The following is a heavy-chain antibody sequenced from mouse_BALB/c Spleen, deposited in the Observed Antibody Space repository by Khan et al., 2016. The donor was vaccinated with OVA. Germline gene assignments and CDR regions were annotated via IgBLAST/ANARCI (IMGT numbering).Heavy chain of an antibody. Sequence: QVRLQQSGAELAKPGASVKMSCKASGYTFINYWILWVKQRPGQGLEWIGYINPSTGYTNYNQNFKDKATLTTDKSSSTAYMQLSSLTSEDSAVYYCASRGLRWDFDYWGQGTTLTVSS. CDR2: INPSTGYT. V-gene: IGHV1-7*01. D-gene: IGHD1-1*02. CDR3: ASRGLRWDFDY. J-gene: IGHJ2*01. CDR1: GYTFINYW.